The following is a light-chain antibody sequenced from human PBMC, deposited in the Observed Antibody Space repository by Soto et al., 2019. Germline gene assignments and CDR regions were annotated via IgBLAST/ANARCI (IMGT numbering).Light chain of an antibody. CDR2: SNN. CDR3: AAWDDSLNGL. V-gene: IGLV1-44*01. Sequence: QPVLTQPPSASGTPGQRVTISCSGSSSNIGSNTVNWYQQLPGTAPKLLIYSNNQRPSGVPDRFSGSKSGTSASLAISGLQSEDEADYYCAAWDDSLNGLFGGGTEL. J-gene: IGLJ2*01. CDR1: SSNIGSNT.